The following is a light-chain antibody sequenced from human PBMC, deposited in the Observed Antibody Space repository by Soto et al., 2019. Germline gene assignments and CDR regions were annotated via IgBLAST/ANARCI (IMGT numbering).Light chain of an antibody. CDR2: KAS. J-gene: IGKJ4*01. CDR3: QQANIFPFT. CDR1: QSIGRW. Sequence: DIQMTQSPSTLSASVGDRVTITCRASQSIGRWLAWYQQKPEKAPNLLIYKASSLRSGVPSRFSGSGSGTEFTLTISSLQPEDFATYYCQQANIFPFTFGGGTKVEI. V-gene: IGKV1-5*03.